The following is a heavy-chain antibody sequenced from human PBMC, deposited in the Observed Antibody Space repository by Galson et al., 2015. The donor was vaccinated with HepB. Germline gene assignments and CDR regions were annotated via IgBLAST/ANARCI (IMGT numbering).Heavy chain of an antibody. J-gene: IGHJ4*02. D-gene: IGHD1/OR15-1a*01. CDR2: ISYDGSNK. Sequence: SLRLSCAASGFTFSSYAMHWVRQAPGKGLEWVAVISYDGSNKYYADSVKGRFTISRDNSKNTLYLQMNSLRAEDTAVYYCARGGTPLDYWGQGTLVTVSS. CDR3: ARGGTPLDY. CDR1: GFTFSSYA. V-gene: IGHV3-30-3*01.